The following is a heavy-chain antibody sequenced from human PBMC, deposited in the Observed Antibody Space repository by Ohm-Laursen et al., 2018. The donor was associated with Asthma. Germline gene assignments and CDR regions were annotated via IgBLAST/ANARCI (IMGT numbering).Heavy chain of an antibody. D-gene: IGHD3-16*01. V-gene: IGHV3-30*18. CDR3: ANDYVGAFDI. CDR2: ISYDGSNK. J-gene: IGHJ3*02. Sequence: SLRLSCTASGFTFSSYGMHWVRQAPGKGLEWVAVISYDGSNKYYADSVKGRFTISRDNSKNTLYLQMNSLRAEDTAVYYCANDYVGAFDIWGQGTMVTVSS. CDR1: GFTFSSYG.